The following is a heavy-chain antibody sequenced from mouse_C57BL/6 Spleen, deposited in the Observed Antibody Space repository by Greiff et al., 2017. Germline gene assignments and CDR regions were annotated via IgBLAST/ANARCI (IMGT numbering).Heavy chain of an antibody. CDR2: ISGGGGNT. D-gene: IGHD1-1*01. V-gene: IGHV5-9*01. CDR3: ARQGYYGSSWFAY. J-gene: IGHJ3*01. CDR1: GFTFSSYT. Sequence: EVKVVESGGGLVKPGGSLKLSCAASGFTFSSYTMSWVRQTPEKRLEWVATISGGGGNTYYPDSVKGRFTISRDNAKNTLYLQLSSLRSEDTALYYCARQGYYGSSWFAYWGQGTLVTVSA.